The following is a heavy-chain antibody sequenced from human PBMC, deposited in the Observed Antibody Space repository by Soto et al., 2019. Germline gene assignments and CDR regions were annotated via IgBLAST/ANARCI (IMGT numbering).Heavy chain of an antibody. CDR1: GYTFSNYG. CDR3: SRCYCSIGSDYTCWHFDL. D-gene: IGHD2-15*01. J-gene: IGHJ2*01. Sequence: QVQLVQSGPEVKKPGASVKVSCQASGYTFSNYGISWVRQAPGQGLEWMGWIGPYNGNTDYAQNFQGRVTMTRDTSTNTAYMELRSLRSDDTALYYCSRCYCSIGSDYTCWHFDLWGRGALLTVSS. CDR2: IGPYNGNT. V-gene: IGHV1-18*01.